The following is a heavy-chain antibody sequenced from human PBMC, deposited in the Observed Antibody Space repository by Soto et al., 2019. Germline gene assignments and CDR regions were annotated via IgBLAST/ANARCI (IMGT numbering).Heavy chain of an antibody. CDR2: INSDGSST. J-gene: IGHJ6*02. CDR1: GFTFSSYW. Sequence: EVQLVESGGGLVQPGGSLRLSCAASGFTFSSYWMHWVRQAPGKGLVWVSRINSDGSSTSYADSVKGRFTISRDNAKNTLYMQMNSLRAEDTAVYYCARTKFYYYGMDVWGQGTTVTVSS. V-gene: IGHV3-74*01. CDR3: ARTKFYYYGMDV.